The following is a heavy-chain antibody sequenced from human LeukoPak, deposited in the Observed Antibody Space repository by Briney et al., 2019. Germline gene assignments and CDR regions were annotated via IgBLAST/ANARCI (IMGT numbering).Heavy chain of an antibody. Sequence: GGSLRLPCAASGFTFSIYAMSWVRQAPGKGLQWVSSITSSGDGTYYADSVKGRFTISRDNSENMLYLQMNSLRVEDTAVYFCAKDRPNYYGSNGHYYRRDGDYWGQGTLVTVSS. V-gene: IGHV3-23*01. CDR1: GFTFSIYA. D-gene: IGHD3-22*01. CDR2: ITSSGDGT. CDR3: AKDRPNYYGSNGHYYRRDGDY. J-gene: IGHJ4*02.